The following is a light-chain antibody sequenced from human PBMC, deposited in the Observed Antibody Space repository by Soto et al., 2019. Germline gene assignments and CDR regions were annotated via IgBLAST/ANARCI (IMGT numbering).Light chain of an antibody. Sequence: SSELTQPPSVSVAPGKTATIACGGNNIEGKSVHWYRQRPGQAPVLVIFYDDDRPSGIPERLSGSNSGNTATLTISRVEAGDEADYYCQVWDSASDQVVFGGGTKLTVL. J-gene: IGLJ2*01. CDR1: NIEGKS. CDR2: YDD. CDR3: QVWDSASDQVV. V-gene: IGLV3-21*04.